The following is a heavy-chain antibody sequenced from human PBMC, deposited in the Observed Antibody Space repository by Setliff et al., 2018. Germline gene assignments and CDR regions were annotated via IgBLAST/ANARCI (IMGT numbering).Heavy chain of an antibody. CDR3: ARVPQEALYYYDRGNYFDY. CDR2: IIPMFGTT. Sequence: GASVKVSCKASGGTFSTYAIDWVRQAPGQGLEWMGGIIPMFGTTNYARKFQGRVTITADESTITAYMELSSLRSEDTAVYYCARVPQEALYYYDRGNYFDYWGQGTLVTVSS. V-gene: IGHV1-69*13. CDR1: GGTFSTYA. D-gene: IGHD3-22*01. J-gene: IGHJ4*02.